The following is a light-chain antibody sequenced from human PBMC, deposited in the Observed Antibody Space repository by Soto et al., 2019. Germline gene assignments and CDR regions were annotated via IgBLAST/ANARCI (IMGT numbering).Light chain of an antibody. CDR2: DVT. Sequence: QSALTQPRSVSGSPGQSVTISCTGTSRDVGGFDYVSWYQQHPGQVPKLIIYDVTQRPSGVPDRFSGFKSGDSASLTISGLDPGDEADYYCCSYAGVNTYVFGSGTQVTVL. J-gene: IGLJ1*01. V-gene: IGLV2-11*01. CDR1: SRDVGGFDY. CDR3: CSYAGVNTYV.